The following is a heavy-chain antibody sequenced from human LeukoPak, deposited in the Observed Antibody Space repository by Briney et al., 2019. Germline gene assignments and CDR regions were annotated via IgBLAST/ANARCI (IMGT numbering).Heavy chain of an antibody. J-gene: IGHJ3*02. V-gene: IGHV1-69*05. CDR2: IIPIFGTA. CDR1: GGTFSSYA. CDR3: ARDGVAARSDAFDI. D-gene: IGHD6-6*01. Sequence: SVKVSCKASGGTFSSYAISWVRQAPGQGLEWMGGIIPIFGTANYAQKFQGRVTITTDESTSTAYMELSSLRSEDTAVYYCARDGVAARSDAFDIWGQGTMVTVSS.